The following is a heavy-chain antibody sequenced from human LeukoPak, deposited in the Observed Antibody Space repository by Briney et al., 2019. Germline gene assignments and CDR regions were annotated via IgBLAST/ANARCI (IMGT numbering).Heavy chain of an antibody. CDR3: ARQDCSGGSCLYGVDV. D-gene: IGHD2-15*01. J-gene: IGHJ6*02. CDR2: IDPSDSYT. V-gene: IGHV5-10-1*01. CDR1: GYSFTSYW. Sequence: GEPLTISCQGSGYSFTSYWISWVRQMPGKGLEWMEKIDPSDSYTNYSPSFQGHVTISADKSISTAYLQWSSLKASDTAMYYCARQDCSGGSCLYGVDVWGQGTTVTVSS.